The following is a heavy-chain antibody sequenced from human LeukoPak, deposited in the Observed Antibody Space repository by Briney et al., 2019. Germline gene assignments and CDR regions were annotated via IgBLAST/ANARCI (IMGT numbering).Heavy chain of an antibody. D-gene: IGHD3-16*01. J-gene: IGHJ3*02. CDR3: ARRTLSGVISLGAFDI. V-gene: IGHV4-39*01. CDR2: IYYSGST. CDR1: GGSISSSSYY. Sequence: SETLSLTCTVAGGSISSSSYYWGWLRQPPGKGLEWIGSIYYSGSTYYNPSLKSRVTISVDTSKNQFSLKLSSVTAADTAVYYCARRTLSGVISLGAFDIWGQGTMVTVSS.